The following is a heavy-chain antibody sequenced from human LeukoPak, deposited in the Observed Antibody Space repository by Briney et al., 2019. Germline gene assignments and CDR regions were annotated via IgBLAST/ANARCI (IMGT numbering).Heavy chain of an antibody. Sequence: PSETLSLTCTVSGGSISSGGYYWSWIRQHPGKGLEWIGYIYYSGSTNYNPSLKSRVTISVDMSKNQFSLKLSSVTAADTAVYHCARGGRTSYSDSSGIYFDQWGQGTLVTVSS. V-gene: IGHV4-61*08. CDR2: IYYSGST. CDR1: GGSISSGGYY. D-gene: IGHD3-22*01. J-gene: IGHJ4*02. CDR3: ARGGRTSYSDSSGIYFDQ.